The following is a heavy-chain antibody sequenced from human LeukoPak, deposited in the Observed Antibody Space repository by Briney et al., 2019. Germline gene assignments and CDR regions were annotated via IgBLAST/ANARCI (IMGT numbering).Heavy chain of an antibody. CDR3: ARENYYGSGGSNWFDP. V-gene: IGHV4-30-2*01. J-gene: IGHJ5*02. Sequence: SQTLSLTCAVSGGSISSGGYSWSWIRQPPGKGLEWIGYIYHSGSTYYNPSLKSRVTISVDRSKNQFSLKLSSVTAADTAVYYCARENYYGSGGSNWFDPWGQGTLVTVSS. CDR2: IYHSGST. CDR1: GGSISSGGYS. D-gene: IGHD3-10*01.